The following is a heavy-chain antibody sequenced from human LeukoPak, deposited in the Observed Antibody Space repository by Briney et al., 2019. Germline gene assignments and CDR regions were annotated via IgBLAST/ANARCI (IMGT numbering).Heavy chain of an antibody. D-gene: IGHD3-16*02. CDR1: GFTFSSYG. V-gene: IGHV3-33*01. CDR3: ARDENYRFDY. J-gene: IGHJ4*02. Sequence: GGSLRLSCAASGFTFSSYGMHWVRQAPGKGLEWVAVIWYDGSKTYYADSVKGRFTISRDSSKKTLYLQMNSLRAEDTAVYYCARDENYRFDYWGQGTLVTVSS. CDR2: IWYDGSKT.